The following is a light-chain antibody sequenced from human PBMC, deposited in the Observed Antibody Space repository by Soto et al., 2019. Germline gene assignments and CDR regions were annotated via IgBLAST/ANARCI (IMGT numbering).Light chain of an antibody. V-gene: IGKV1-39*01. CDR1: QSISSY. CDR3: QQSYSTPRT. J-gene: IGKJ1*01. CDR2: AAS. Sequence: DIQITHSPSSLSASVGDRVTITFLASQSISSYLNWYQQKPGKAPKLLIYAASSLQSGVPSRFSGSGSGTDFTLTISSLQPEDFATYYCQQSYSTPRTFGQGTKVDNK.